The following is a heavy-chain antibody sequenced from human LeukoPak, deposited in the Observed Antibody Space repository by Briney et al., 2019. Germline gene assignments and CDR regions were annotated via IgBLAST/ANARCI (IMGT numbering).Heavy chain of an antibody. CDR1: GDTFSSYA. CDR3: ARAHIAPKTAVAFDI. D-gene: IGHD6-13*01. CDR2: IIPIFGTA. J-gene: IGHJ3*02. V-gene: IGHV1-69*05. Sequence: SVKVSRKASGDTFSSYAISWVRQAPGQGLEWMGGIIPIFGTANYAQKFQGRVTISTAEYTSTAYMELSSLTSEATAVYSCARAHIAPKTAVAFDIWGQGTMVTVSS.